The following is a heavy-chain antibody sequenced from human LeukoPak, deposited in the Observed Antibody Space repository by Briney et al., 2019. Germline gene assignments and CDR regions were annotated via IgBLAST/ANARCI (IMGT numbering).Heavy chain of an antibody. CDR3: VREHSKVFDP. CDR1: GFTFSDYD. J-gene: IGHJ5*02. Sequence: GGSLRLSCAASGFTFSDYDMHWVRQATGKGLEWVSGITTAGDTSYPGSVKGRLIISRENAKNSLYLQMNSLRAEDTAVYYCVREHSKVFDPWGQGTLVTVSS. CDR2: ITTAGDT. V-gene: IGHV3-13*01.